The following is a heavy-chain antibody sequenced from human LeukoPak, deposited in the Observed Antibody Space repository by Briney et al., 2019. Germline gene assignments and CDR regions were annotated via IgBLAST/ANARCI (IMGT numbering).Heavy chain of an antibody. Sequence: SETLSLTCAVYGGSFSGYYWSWIRQPPGKGLEWIGEINHSGSTNYNPSLKSRVTISVDTSKNQFSLKLSSVTAADTAVYYCARERGDMVATYYYYGMDVWGQGTTVTVSS. V-gene: IGHV4-34*01. CDR1: GGSFSGYY. J-gene: IGHJ6*02. CDR2: INHSGST. CDR3: ARERGDMVATYYYYGMDV. D-gene: IGHD5-12*01.